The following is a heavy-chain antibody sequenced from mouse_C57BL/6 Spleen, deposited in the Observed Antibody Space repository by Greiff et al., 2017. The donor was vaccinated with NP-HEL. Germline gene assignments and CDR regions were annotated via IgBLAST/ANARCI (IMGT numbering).Heavy chain of an antibody. V-gene: IGHV1-55*01. J-gene: IGHJ4*01. CDR1: GYTFTSYW. CDR3: AISLLLLYAMDY. CDR2: IYPGSGST. D-gene: IGHD2-1*01. Sequence: VQLQQSGAELVKPGASVKMSCKASGYTFTSYWITWVKQRPGQGLEWIGDIYPGSGSTNYNEKFKSKATLTVETSSSTAYMQLSSLTSEDSAVYYCAISLLLLYAMDYWGQGTSVTVSS.